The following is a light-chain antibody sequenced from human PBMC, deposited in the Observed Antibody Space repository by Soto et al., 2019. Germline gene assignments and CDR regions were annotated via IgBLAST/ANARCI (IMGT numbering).Light chain of an antibody. CDR1: QSVSRNY. J-gene: IGKJ2*01. V-gene: IGKV3-20*01. CDR3: QQYGSSPRT. CDR2: GAS. Sequence: EIVLTQSPGTLSLSPGERATLSCRASQSVSRNYLAWYQQKPRQAPRLLIYGASSRATGIPERFSGSGSGTDFTLTISRLGPEDFALYYCQQYGSSPRTLGQGTKLEIK.